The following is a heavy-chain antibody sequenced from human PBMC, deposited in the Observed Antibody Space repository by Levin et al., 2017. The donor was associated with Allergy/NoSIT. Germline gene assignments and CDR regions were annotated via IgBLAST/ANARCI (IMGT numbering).Heavy chain of an antibody. D-gene: IGHD6-13*01. Sequence: GGSLRLSCKGSGYSFTSYWIGWVRQMPGKGLEWMGIIYPGDSDTRYSPSFQGQVTISADKSISTAYLQWSSLKAADTAMYYCARPPYSSSWYGIDYWGQGTLVTVSS. J-gene: IGHJ4*02. CDR1: GYSFTSYW. CDR2: IYPGDSDT. CDR3: ARPPYSSSWYGIDY. V-gene: IGHV5-51*01.